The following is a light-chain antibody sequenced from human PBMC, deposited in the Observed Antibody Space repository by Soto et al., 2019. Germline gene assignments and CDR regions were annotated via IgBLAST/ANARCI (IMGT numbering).Light chain of an antibody. CDR3: QQYNSYSRA. Sequence: IQMTQSPSTLSASVGDRVTITCRASQSVSTWLAWYQQKPGKAPNLLIYDASTLESGVPSRFSGSGSGTEFTLTISSLQPDDFATYYCQQYNSYSRAFGQGTKVEI. CDR2: DAS. CDR1: QSVSTW. J-gene: IGKJ1*01. V-gene: IGKV1-5*01.